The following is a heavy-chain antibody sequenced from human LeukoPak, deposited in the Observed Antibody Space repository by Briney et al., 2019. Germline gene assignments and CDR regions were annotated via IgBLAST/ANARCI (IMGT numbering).Heavy chain of an antibody. Sequence: GGSLRLSCAASGFTFSSYGMNWVRQAPGKGLEWVSSISSSSSYIYYADSVKGRFTISRDNAKNSLYLQMNSLRAEDTAVYYCAREKEGYCSRTSCYLDYYYYYMDVWGKGTTVTISS. J-gene: IGHJ6*03. D-gene: IGHD2-2*01. CDR1: GFTFSSYG. CDR3: AREKEGYCSRTSCYLDYYYYYMDV. V-gene: IGHV3-21*01. CDR2: ISSSSSYI.